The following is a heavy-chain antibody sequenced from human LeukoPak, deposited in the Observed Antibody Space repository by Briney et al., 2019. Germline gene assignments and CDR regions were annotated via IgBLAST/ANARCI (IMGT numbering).Heavy chain of an antibody. CDR3: ATDLAPPGADAFDI. V-gene: IGHV1-24*01. D-gene: IGHD6-6*01. CDR1: GYTLTELS. Sequence: ASVKVSCKVSGYTLTELSMHWVRQAPGKGLEWMGGFDPEDGETIYAQKFQGRVTMTEDTSTDTAYMELSSLRSEDTAVYYCATDLAPPGADAFDIWGQGTMVTVSS. CDR2: FDPEDGET. J-gene: IGHJ3*02.